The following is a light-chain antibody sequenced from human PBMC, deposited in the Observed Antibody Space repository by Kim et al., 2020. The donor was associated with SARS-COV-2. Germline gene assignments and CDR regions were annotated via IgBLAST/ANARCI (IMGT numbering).Light chain of an antibody. J-gene: IGKJ4*01. CDR3: KQRYSTPHT. V-gene: IGKV1-39*01. CDR2: AAS. Sequence: DIQMTQSPSSLSASVGDRVTITCRASQSISSYLNWYQQKPGKAPKLLIYAASSLQSGVPSRFSGSGSGTDFTLTISSLQPEDFATYYCKQRYSTPHTFGGGTKLDI. CDR1: QSISSY.